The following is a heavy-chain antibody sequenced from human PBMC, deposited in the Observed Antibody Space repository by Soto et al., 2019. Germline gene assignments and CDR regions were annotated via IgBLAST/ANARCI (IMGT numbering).Heavy chain of an antibody. D-gene: IGHD4-17*01. CDR1: GSTFSSYE. CDR2: ISEGGGTI. CDR3: ARNKGDYEVY. Sequence: GGSLRLSCVASGSTFSSYEMNWVRQAPGKGLEWVSYISEGGGTIHYADSVKGRFTISRDNAKNSLYLQMNSLRAEDTATYYCARNKGDYEVYWGQGTLVAVSS. V-gene: IGHV3-48*03. J-gene: IGHJ4*02.